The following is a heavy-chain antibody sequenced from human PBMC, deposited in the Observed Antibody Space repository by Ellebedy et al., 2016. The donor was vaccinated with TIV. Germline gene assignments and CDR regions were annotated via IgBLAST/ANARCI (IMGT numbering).Heavy chain of an antibody. Sequence: GESLKISCAASGFTFSTYSMNWVRQAPGKGLEWVSYISNSSSTIHYADSVKGRFTISRDNAKNSLYLQMNSLRAEDTAVYYCARDENDRVRSYYDYWGQGSQATVSS. D-gene: IGHD1-1*01. J-gene: IGHJ4*02. CDR3: ARDENDRVRSYYDY. V-gene: IGHV3-48*01. CDR1: GFTFSTYS. CDR2: ISNSSSTI.